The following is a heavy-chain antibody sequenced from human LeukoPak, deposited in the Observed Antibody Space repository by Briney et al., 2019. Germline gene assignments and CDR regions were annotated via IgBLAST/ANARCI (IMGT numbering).Heavy chain of an antibody. CDR2: IRSKANRYAT. J-gene: IGHJ4*02. CDR1: GFTFSGSA. CDR3: TRHAGYCSSTSCYAGDY. D-gene: IGHD2-2*01. Sequence: GGSLRLSCAASGFTFSGSAMHWVRQASGKGLEWVGRIRSKANRYATAYAASVKGRFTISRDDSKNTAYLQMNSLKTEDTAVYYCTRHAGYCSSTSCYAGDYWGQGTLVTVSS. V-gene: IGHV3-73*01.